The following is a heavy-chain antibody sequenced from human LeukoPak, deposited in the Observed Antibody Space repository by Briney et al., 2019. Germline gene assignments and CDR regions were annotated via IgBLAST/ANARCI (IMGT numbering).Heavy chain of an antibody. D-gene: IGHD3-22*01. Sequence: GGSLRLSCAASGFTFSSYSMNWVRQAPGKGLEWVSSISNSGSFIYYADSVKGRFTISRDNAKNSLYLQMNSLRAEDTAVYYCARADDSSGYYFLHDYWGQGTLVTVSS. V-gene: IGHV3-21*01. CDR3: ARADDSSGYYFLHDY. J-gene: IGHJ4*02. CDR2: ISNSGSFI. CDR1: GFTFSSYS.